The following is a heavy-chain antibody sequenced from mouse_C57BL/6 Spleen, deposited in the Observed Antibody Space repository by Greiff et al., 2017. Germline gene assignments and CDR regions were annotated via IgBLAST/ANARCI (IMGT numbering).Heavy chain of an antibody. V-gene: IGHV1-55*01. CDR2: IYPGSGST. Sequence: QVQLKQPGAELVKPGASVKLSCKASGYTFTSYWITWVKQRPGQGLEWIGDIYPGSGSTNYNEKFKSKATLTVDTSSSTAYMQLSSLTSEDSAVYYGARQGYDNYLRAMDDWGKGTSVTVSS. D-gene: IGHD2-10*02. CDR3: ARQGYDNYLRAMDD. J-gene: IGHJ4*01. CDR1: GYTFTSYW.